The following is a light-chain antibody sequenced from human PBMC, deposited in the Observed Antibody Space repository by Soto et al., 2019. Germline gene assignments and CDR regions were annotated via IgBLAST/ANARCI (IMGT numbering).Light chain of an antibody. Sequence: QAVVSQEPSLTVSPGGTVTLTCASSTGAVTSGNYPSWFQQRPGQAPRTLIYTTNSKHSWTPARFSGSLLGDKAALTLSGVQPEDEAYYYCLLYYGGAQLVLGGGTKLNVL. CDR2: TTN. V-gene: IGLV7-43*01. CDR1: TGAVTSGNY. J-gene: IGLJ3*02. CDR3: LLYYGGAQLV.